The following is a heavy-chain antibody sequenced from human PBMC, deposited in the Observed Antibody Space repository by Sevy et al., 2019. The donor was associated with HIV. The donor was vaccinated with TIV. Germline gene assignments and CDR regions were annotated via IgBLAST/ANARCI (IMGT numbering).Heavy chain of an antibody. J-gene: IGHJ3*01. Sequence: GGSLRLSCGASGFTFSHYWMSWVRQAPGKGLEWVANIKEEGSEKNYVDSLKGRVTISRDNAKNSLFLQINSLRAEDTAVYYCAREDRFSSAWYSVARGLDLWGQGTMVTVSS. CDR2: IKEEGSEK. CDR1: GFTFSHYW. D-gene: IGHD6-19*01. CDR3: AREDRFSSAWYSVARGLDL. V-gene: IGHV3-7*01.